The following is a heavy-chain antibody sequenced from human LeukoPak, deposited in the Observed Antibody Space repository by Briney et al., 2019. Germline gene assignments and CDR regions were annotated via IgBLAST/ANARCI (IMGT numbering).Heavy chain of an antibody. CDR2: ISYDGSNK. D-gene: IGHD5-24*01. J-gene: IGHJ3*02. CDR1: GFTFSSYG. V-gene: IGHV3-30*18. CDR3: AKRGRRDGNDAFDI. Sequence: GGSLRLSCAASGFTFSSYGMHWVRQAPGKGLEWVAVISYDGSNKYYADSVKGRFTISRDNSKNTLYLQMNSLRAEDTAVYYCAKRGRRDGNDAFDIWGQGTMVTVSS.